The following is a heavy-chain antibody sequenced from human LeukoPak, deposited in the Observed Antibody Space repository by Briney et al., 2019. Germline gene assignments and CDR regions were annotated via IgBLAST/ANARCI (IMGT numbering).Heavy chain of an antibody. V-gene: IGHV1-69*13. CDR1: GGTFSSYA. Sequence: SVTVSCKASGGTFSSYAISWVRQAPGQGLELMGGINPIFGTANYAQTFQGRVAITADDTTSTAYLELNSLISEDTDVYYCARAGAYCGGDCYRDSYYYYYGMDVWRQGATVTVSS. CDR2: INPIFGTA. CDR3: ARAGAYCGGDCYRDSYYYYYGMDV. D-gene: IGHD2-21*02. J-gene: IGHJ6*02.